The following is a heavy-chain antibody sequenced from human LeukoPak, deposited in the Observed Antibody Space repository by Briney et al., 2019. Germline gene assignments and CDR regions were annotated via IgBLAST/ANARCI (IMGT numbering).Heavy chain of an antibody. D-gene: IGHD3-22*01. CDR1: GGSISSYY. V-gene: IGHV4-59*08. CDR3: ARLYYDSSGYHYYFDY. CDR2: IYYSGST. Sequence: SETLSLTCTVSGGSISSYYWSWIRQPPGKGLEWIGYIYYSGSTNYNPSLKSRVTISVDTSKNQFSLKLSSVTAADTAVYYCARLYYDSSGYHYYFDYWGQGTLVTVSS. J-gene: IGHJ4*02.